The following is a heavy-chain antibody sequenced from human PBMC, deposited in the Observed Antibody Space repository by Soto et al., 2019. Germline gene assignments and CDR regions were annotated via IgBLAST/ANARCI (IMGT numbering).Heavy chain of an antibody. CDR1: GGTFRSYA. V-gene: IGHV1-69*13. Sequence: SVKVSCKASGGTFRSYAISWVRQAPGQGLEWMGGIIPIFGTANYAQKFQGRVTITADESTSTAYMELSSLRSEDTAVYYCARDSYASSSGYYSPYYFDYWGQGTLVTVSS. CDR2: IIPIFGTA. CDR3: ARDSYASSSGYYSPYYFDY. J-gene: IGHJ4*02. D-gene: IGHD3-22*01.